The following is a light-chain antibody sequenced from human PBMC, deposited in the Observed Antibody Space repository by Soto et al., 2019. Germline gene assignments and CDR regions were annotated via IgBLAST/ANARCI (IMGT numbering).Light chain of an antibody. CDR1: QTVGRS. V-gene: IGKV3-15*01. CDR3: QQYIHWRWT. J-gene: IGKJ1*01. CDR2: GAS. Sequence: IVLTLSPVIMYLSLREGATLSCRASQTVGRSLLAWYQQKPGQAPRLLIYGASTRATGVPARFSGSGSGTDFTLTISSLQSEDFAVYYCQQYIHWRWTFGQGTKVDIK.